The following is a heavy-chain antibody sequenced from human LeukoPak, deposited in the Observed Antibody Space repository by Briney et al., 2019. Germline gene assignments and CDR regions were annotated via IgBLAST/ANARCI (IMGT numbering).Heavy chain of an antibody. V-gene: IGHV3-23*01. Sequence: GGSLRLSCAASGFAFSSYAMYWVRQAPGKGLEWVSGIFGSGGSTHYADSVKGRFTISRDNSKNTVYLQMNSLRAEDTAVYYGAKTTTRYSSGRFPGWPVDYWGQGTLVTVSS. J-gene: IGHJ4*02. D-gene: IGHD6-19*01. CDR1: GFAFSSYA. CDR3: AKTTTRYSSGRFPGWPVDY. CDR2: IFGSGGST.